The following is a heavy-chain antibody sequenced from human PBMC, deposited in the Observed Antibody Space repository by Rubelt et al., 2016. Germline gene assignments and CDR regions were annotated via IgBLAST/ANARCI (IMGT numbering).Heavy chain of an antibody. D-gene: IGHD3-16*02. CDR3: ARALQHGSFYFDY. CDR1: GFPFSRCS. Sequence: GGGLVKPGGSLRLSCAASGFPFSRCSMNWVRQAPGKGLEWVSYISSSSTSIYYADSVRGRFTIPRDNAKNSRYLQMNSLRAEDTAVYYCARALQHGSFYFDYWGQGILVTVSS. J-gene: IGHJ4*02. V-gene: IGHV3-21*01. CDR2: ISSSSTSI.